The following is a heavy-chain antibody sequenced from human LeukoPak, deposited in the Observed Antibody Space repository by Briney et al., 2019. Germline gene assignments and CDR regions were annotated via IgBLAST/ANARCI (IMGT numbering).Heavy chain of an antibody. V-gene: IGHV1-69*01. Sequence: ASVKVSCKASGGTFSSYAISWVRQAPGQGLEWMGGIIPIFGTANYAQKFQGRVTITADESTSTAYMELSSLRSEDTAVYYCARAGIVTSPSDQYCSGGSYVDAFDIWGQGTMVTVSS. CDR3: ARAGIVTSPSDQYCSGGSYVDAFDI. CDR2: IIPIFGTA. CDR1: GGTFSSYA. D-gene: IGHD2-15*01. J-gene: IGHJ3*02.